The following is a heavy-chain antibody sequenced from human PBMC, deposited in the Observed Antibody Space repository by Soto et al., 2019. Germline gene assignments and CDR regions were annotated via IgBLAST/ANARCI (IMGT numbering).Heavy chain of an antibody. J-gene: IGHJ4*02. CDR3: AKCYDSSGHFDY. Sequence: EVQLLESGGGLVQPGGSLRLSCAASGFTFSSYAMSWVRQAPGKGLEWVSAISGSGGSTYYADSVKGRFTISRDNSKNTLYLQMNSLRAEDMAVYYCAKCYDSSGHFDYWGQGTLVTVSS. D-gene: IGHD3-22*01. CDR1: GFTFSSYA. CDR2: ISGSGGST. V-gene: IGHV3-23*01.